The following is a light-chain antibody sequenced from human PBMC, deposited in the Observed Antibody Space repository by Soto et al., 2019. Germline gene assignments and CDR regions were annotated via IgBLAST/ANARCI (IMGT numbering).Light chain of an antibody. V-gene: IGKV1-9*01. CDR1: QGISSY. J-gene: IGKJ5*01. Sequence: IQLTQSPSFLSSSFGDRVTITCRASQGISSYLAWYQQKPGKAPKLLIYAASTLQSGVPSRFSGSGSGTEGTITISRLQTEDGATYYCQQLNSYPITFGQGTRLEIK. CDR2: AAS. CDR3: QQLNSYPIT.